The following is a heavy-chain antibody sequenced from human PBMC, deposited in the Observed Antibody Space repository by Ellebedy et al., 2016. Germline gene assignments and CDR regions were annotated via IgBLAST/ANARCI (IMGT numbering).Heavy chain of an antibody. V-gene: IGHV5-51*01. CDR2: IYPGDSDT. D-gene: IGHD3-10*01. CDR1: GYTFSSYL. Sequence: GESLKISXRGSGYTFSSYLIGWVRQMPGQGLEWMGIIYPGDSDTRYSPSFQGQVTISADKSTSTAYLQWRSLKASDTAMYYCARRQLDPRSPWFGAFDIWGQGTMVTVSS. CDR3: ARRQLDPRSPWFGAFDI. J-gene: IGHJ3*02.